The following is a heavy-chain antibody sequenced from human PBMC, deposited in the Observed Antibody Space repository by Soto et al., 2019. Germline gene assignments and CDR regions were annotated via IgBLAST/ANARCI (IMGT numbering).Heavy chain of an antibody. CDR3: ARGYSSGWLDSDAFDI. D-gene: IGHD6-19*01. V-gene: IGHV3-13*01. Sequence: PGGSLRLSCAASGFTFSSYDMHWVRQATGKGLEWVSAIGTAGDTYYPGSVKGRFTISRENAKNSLYLQMNSLRAGDTAVYYCARGYSSGWLDSDAFDIWGQGTMVTVS. J-gene: IGHJ3*02. CDR2: IGTAGDT. CDR1: GFTFSSYD.